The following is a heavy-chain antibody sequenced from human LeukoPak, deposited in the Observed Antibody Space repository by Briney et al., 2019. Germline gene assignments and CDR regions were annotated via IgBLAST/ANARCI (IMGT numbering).Heavy chain of an antibody. CDR3: ARDYYDSSGYYNDAFDI. CDR1: GFTFSSYG. J-gene: IGHJ3*02. D-gene: IGHD3-22*01. Sequence: GRSLRLSCAASGFTFSSYGMHWVRQAPGKGLEWVAVIWYDGSNKYYADSAKVRFTISRDNSKNTLYMQMNSLRAEDTAVYYCARDYYDSSGYYNDAFDIWGQGTMVTVSS. V-gene: IGHV3-33*01. CDR2: IWYDGSNK.